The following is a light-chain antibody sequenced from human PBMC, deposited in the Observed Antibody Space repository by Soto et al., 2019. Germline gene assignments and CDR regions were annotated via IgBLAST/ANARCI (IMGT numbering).Light chain of an antibody. Sequence: ILMTQSPATLSVSPGERATLSCRASQSVSNNLAWYQQKPGQAPRLLIYDASTRATGIPARFSGSGSGTEFTHIISGLQSEDFAVYSCQQYNNWPPWTFGQGTKVEIK. CDR2: DAS. CDR3: QQYNNWPPWT. V-gene: IGKV3-15*01. CDR1: QSVSNN. J-gene: IGKJ1*01.